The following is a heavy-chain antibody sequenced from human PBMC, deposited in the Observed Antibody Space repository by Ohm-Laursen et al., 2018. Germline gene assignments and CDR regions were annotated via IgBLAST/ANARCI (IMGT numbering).Heavy chain of an antibody. J-gene: IGHJ3*02. V-gene: IGHV4-38-2*01. Sequence: TLSLTCAVSAYSISSGYYWGWIRQPPGKGLEWIGSIYHSGSTYYNPSLKSRVTISVDTSKNQFSLKLSSVTAADTAVYYCARQGSSSWYYPNHDAFDIWGQGTMVTVSS. CDR2: IYHSGST. CDR1: AYSISSGYY. D-gene: IGHD6-13*01. CDR3: ARQGSSSWYYPNHDAFDI.